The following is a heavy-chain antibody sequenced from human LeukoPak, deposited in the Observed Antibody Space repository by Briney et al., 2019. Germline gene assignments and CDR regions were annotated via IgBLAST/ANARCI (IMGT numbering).Heavy chain of an antibody. CDR1: GFTFDDYG. J-gene: IGHJ4*02. V-gene: IGHV3-9*01. D-gene: IGHD3-22*01. CDR3: ARENYDSSGYIDY. CDR2: ISWNSDSR. Sequence: TGGSLRLSCAASGFTFDDYGMHWVRQAPGKGLEWVSGISWNSDSRGYADSVKGRFTISRDNAKNSLYLQMNSLRAEDTAVYYCARENYDSSGYIDYWGQGTLVTVSS.